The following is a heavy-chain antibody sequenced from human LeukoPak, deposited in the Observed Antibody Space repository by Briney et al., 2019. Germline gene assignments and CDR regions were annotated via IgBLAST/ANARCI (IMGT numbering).Heavy chain of an antibody. V-gene: IGHV3-7*01. D-gene: IGHD3-22*01. CDR2: IKKDGSEK. J-gene: IGHJ4*02. Sequence: GGSLRLSCAASGFTFSSHWMSWVRQAPGKGLEWVANIKKDGSEKYYVDAVKGRFTISRDNAKNTVYLQMNSLRDEDTAVYYCARVDGHSSGYRPFDYWGQGTLVTVSS. CDR3: ARVDGHSSGYRPFDY. CDR1: GFTFSSHW.